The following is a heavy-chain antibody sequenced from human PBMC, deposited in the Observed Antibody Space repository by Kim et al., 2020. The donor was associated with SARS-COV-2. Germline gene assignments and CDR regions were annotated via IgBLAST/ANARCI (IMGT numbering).Heavy chain of an antibody. D-gene: IGHD6-6*01. Sequence: GRFTISRDDSKNTLYLQMNSLKTEDTAVYYCTTGVGSSPSPYYYYYYMDVWGKGTTVTVSS. CDR3: TTGVGSSPSPYYYYYYMDV. J-gene: IGHJ6*03. V-gene: IGHV3-15*01.